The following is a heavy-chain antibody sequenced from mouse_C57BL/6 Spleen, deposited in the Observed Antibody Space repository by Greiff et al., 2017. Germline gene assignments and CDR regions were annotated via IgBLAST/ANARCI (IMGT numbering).Heavy chain of an antibody. CDR3: ARGPYVYVSAWLAY. J-gene: IGHJ3*01. V-gene: IGHV1-54*01. D-gene: IGHD2-2*01. Sequence: QVQLKQSGAELVRPGASVKVSCKASGYAFTNYLIEWVKQRPGQGLEWIGEINPGSGGTNYNEKFKGKATLTADKSSSTAYMQLSSLTSEDSAVKLCARGPYVYVSAWLAYWGQGTLVTVSA. CDR1: GYAFTNYL. CDR2: INPGSGGT.